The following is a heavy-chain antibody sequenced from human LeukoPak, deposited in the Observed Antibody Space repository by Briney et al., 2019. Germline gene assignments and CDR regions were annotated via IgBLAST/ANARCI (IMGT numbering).Heavy chain of an antibody. CDR3: ARWGDYYDSSGYYSY. V-gene: IGHV4-4*02. Sequence: SETLSLTCAVSGGSISSSDWWSWVRQPPGKGLEWIGEIYHSGSTNYNPSLKSRVTISVDTSKNQFSLKLSSVTAADTAVYYCARWGDYYDSSGYYSYWGQGTLVAVSS. CDR1: GGSISSSDW. D-gene: IGHD3-22*01. J-gene: IGHJ4*02. CDR2: IYHSGST.